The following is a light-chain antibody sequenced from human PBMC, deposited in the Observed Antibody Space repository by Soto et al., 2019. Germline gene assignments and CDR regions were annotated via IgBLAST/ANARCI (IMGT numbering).Light chain of an antibody. CDR1: QSISSW. CDR3: QQYNSYWT. Sequence: DIQMTQSPSTLSASLGDRVTITCRASQSISSWLAWYQQKPGKAPKLLIYDASSLESEVPSRFSGSGSGTEFTLTISSLQPDDFATYYCQQYNSYWTFGQGTKVDIK. V-gene: IGKV1-5*01. CDR2: DAS. J-gene: IGKJ1*01.